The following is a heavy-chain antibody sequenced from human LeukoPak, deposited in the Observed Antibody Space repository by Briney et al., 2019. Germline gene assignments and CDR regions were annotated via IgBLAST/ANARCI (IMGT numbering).Heavy chain of an antibody. J-gene: IGHJ4*02. CDR3: AGERHWSGHDY. D-gene: IGHD3-3*01. CDR2: IKQEGSDK. CDR1: GFTFSSHW. Sequence: GGSLRLSCAVSGFTFSSHWMNWVRQAPGQGLEWVANIKQEGSDKYYVDSVRGRFTISRDNAKNSLYLQMNTLRAEDTAVYYCAGERHWSGHDYWGQGTLVTVSS. V-gene: IGHV3-7*01.